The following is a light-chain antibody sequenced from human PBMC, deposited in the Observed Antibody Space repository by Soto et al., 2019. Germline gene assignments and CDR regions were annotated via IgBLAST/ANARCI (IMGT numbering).Light chain of an antibody. Sequence: DIVMTQSPLSLPVTPGEPASISCRSSQSLLHSNGYNYLDWYLQKPGQSPQLLIYLGSNRASEVTDRFSVSGSGTDFTLTISRVEAEDVGVYYCMQALQTPYTFGQGTKLEIK. CDR1: QSLLHSNGYNY. V-gene: IGKV2-28*01. CDR3: MQALQTPYT. CDR2: LGS. J-gene: IGKJ2*01.